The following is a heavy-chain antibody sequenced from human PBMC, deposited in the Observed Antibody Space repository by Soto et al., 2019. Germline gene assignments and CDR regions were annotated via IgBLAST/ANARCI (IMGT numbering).Heavy chain of an antibody. CDR3: AKVTNLYDFSSGYYSYVMEV. D-gene: IGHD3-3*01. V-gene: IGHV1-8*02. J-gene: IGHJ6*02. CDR2: MNPNSGDT. Sequence: SVKVSCKTSGYTFTSYDITWVRQATGQGLEWMGWMNPNSGDTAYAQKLQGRVTMIRNTSISTAYMELSSLRSEDTAVYYCAKVTNLYDFSSGYYSYVMEVWGQGTTVTVSS. CDR1: GYTFTSYD.